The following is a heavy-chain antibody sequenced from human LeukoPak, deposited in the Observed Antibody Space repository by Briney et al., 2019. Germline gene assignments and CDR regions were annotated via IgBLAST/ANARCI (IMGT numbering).Heavy chain of an antibody. CDR3: AREYYDFWSGYLDY. J-gene: IGHJ4*02. D-gene: IGHD3-3*01. CDR2: ISYDGSNK. Sequence: PGGSLGLSCAASGFTFSSYAMHWVRQAPGKGLEWVAVISYDGSNKYYADSVKGRFTISRDNSKNTLYLQMNSLRAEDTAVYYCAREYYDFWSGYLDYWGQGTLVTVSS. CDR1: GFTFSSYA. V-gene: IGHV3-30-3*01.